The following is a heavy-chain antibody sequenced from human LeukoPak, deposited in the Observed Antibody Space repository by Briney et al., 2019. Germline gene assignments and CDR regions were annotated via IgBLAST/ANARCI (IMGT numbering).Heavy chain of an antibody. Sequence: GGSLRLSCAASGFTFSSYAMHWVRQAPGKGLEWVAVISYDGSNKYYADSVKGRFTISRDNSKNTLYLQMNSLRAEDTAVYYCTTEGPFIAAIGPYYYYYMDVWGKGTTVTVSS. CDR2: ISYDGSNK. CDR3: TTEGPFIAAIGPYYYYYMDV. CDR1: GFTFSSYA. V-gene: IGHV3-30-3*01. J-gene: IGHJ6*03. D-gene: IGHD6-13*01.